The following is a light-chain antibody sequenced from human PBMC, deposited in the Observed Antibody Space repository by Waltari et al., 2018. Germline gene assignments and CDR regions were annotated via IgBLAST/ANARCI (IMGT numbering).Light chain of an antibody. CDR3: QVWESTIEHVV. V-gene: IGLV3-21*03. Sequence: SYVLTQPPSVSVAPGKTAKIICEGHNIERKSVHWHQLRPGQAPVLVVYDDSDRPSGMSERFSGSNSGNTATLTISRVEAGDEADYYCQVWESTIEHVVFGGGTKLTVL. CDR1: NIERKS. J-gene: IGLJ3*02. CDR2: DDS.